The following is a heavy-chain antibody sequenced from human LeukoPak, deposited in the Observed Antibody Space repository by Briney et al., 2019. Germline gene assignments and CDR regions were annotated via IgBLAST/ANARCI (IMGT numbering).Heavy chain of an antibody. CDR1: GFTFSSAW. CDR2: ITDDATT. CDR3: VRDRVGPDY. V-gene: IGHV3-74*01. D-gene: IGHD1-26*01. Sequence: PGGSLRLSCAASGFTFSSAWMHWVRQAPGTGLVWVSRITDDATTTYADSVRGRFTISRDNAKNILYLQMNSLRAEETAVYYCVRDRVGPDYWGQGTLVTVSS. J-gene: IGHJ4*02.